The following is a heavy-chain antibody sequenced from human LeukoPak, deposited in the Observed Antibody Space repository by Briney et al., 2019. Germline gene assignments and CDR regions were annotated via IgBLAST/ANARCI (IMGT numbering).Heavy chain of an antibody. Sequence: PGGSLRLSCAASGFTFSSYATSWVRQAPGKGLEWVSAISGSGGSTYYADSVKGRFTISRDNSKNTLYLQMNSLRAEDTAVYYCAKRERGSYSLDYWGQGTLVTVSS. CDR1: GFTFSSYA. V-gene: IGHV3-23*01. J-gene: IGHJ4*02. CDR3: AKRERGSYSLDY. D-gene: IGHD1-26*01. CDR2: ISGSGGST.